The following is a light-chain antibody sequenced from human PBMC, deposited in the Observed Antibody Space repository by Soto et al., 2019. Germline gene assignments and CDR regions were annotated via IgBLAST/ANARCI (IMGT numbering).Light chain of an antibody. Sequence: EIVLTQSPVTLSLSPGEGATLSCRASQTVSKNYLAWYHQKPGQAPRLLIYADSTRATGIPDRLSGSGSGTDLNLTISRLEPEDFAVFYCQKYAVSPITFGQGTRLEIK. J-gene: IGKJ5*01. CDR1: QTVSKNY. V-gene: IGKV3-20*01. CDR2: ADS. CDR3: QKYAVSPIT.